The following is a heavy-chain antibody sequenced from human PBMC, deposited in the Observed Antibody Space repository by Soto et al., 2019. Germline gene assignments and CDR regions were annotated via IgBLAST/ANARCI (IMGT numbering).Heavy chain of an antibody. Sequence: ASVKVSCKASGYTFTRYYMHWVRQAPGQGLEWMGIINPSGGSTSYAQKFQGRVTMTRDTSTSTVYMELSSLRSEDTAVYYCARDLVVVAATGLSVSYYYMDVWGKGTTVTVSS. V-gene: IGHV1-46*03. D-gene: IGHD2-15*01. CDR2: INPSGGST. J-gene: IGHJ6*03. CDR1: GYTFTRYY. CDR3: ARDLVVVAATGLSVSYYYMDV.